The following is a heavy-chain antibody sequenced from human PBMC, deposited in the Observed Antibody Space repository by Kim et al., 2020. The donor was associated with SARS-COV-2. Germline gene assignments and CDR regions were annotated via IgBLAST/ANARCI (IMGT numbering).Heavy chain of an antibody. CDR3: ARYNGACGASDY. CDR1: GFTFSTYG. V-gene: IGHV3-33*01. D-gene: IGHD1-20*01. CDR2: IWYDGSKE. Sequence: GGSLRLSCAASGFTFSTYGMNWVRHAPGKGLEWVALIWYDGSKEYYTDSVKGRFTISRDNSKNTLHLQMNSLRVEDTGVYYCARYNGACGASDYWGQGTLVTVSS. J-gene: IGHJ4*02.